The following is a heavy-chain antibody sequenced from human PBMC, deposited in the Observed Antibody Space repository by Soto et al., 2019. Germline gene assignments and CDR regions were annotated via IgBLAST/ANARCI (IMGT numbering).Heavy chain of an antibody. CDR2: SYHTGRT. CDR1: GDSVNSAY. CDR3: ARTDAYNSSFFDS. J-gene: IGHJ4*02. V-gene: IGHV4-31*03. D-gene: IGHD6-6*01. Sequence: QVQLQEMGPGLVKPSQTLTITCTVSGDSVNSAYWSWIRQLPGKGLEWMGNSYHTGRTFYNPSLKSRLAISIDTSKPLFSLQLRSVTASDTAVYYCARTDAYNSSFFDSWGQGTVVTVSS.